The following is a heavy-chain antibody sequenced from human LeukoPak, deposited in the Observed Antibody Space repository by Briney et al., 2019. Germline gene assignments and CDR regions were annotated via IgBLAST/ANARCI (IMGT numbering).Heavy chain of an antibody. Sequence: SVRVSCKASGGTFSSYAISWVRQAPGQGLEWMGGIIPIFGTANYAQKFQGRVTITTDESTSTAYMELSSLRSEDTAVYYCARARRFYCSSTSCYGVDPWGQGTLVTVSS. J-gene: IGHJ5*02. CDR1: GGTFSSYA. CDR2: IIPIFGTA. CDR3: ARARRFYCSSTSCYGVDP. D-gene: IGHD2-2*01. V-gene: IGHV1-69*05.